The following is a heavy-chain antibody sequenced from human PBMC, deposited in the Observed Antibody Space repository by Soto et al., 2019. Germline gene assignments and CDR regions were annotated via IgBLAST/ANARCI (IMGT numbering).Heavy chain of an antibody. Sequence: QVQLVESGGGAVQPGRSLGLSCVASGFDLSNYGLHWVRQAPGKGLEWLAVISYDGRNQYYADSVKGRFTISRDNSRNSLYVEMDSLRVEDTAVYYCARYQRGASCSGGSCHYYYGMDVWGQGTTVTVSS. CDR1: GFDLSNYG. V-gene: IGHV3-30*03. CDR2: ISYDGRNQ. J-gene: IGHJ6*02. D-gene: IGHD2-15*01. CDR3: ARYQRGASCSGGSCHYYYGMDV.